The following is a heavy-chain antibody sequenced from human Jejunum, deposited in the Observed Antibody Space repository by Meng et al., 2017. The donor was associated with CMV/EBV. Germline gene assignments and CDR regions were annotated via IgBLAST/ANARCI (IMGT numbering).Heavy chain of an antibody. Sequence: VQLVPFGAEVKKPGAPVKVSFKASGYTFPSYDINLVRQGTGQGLEWMGWMNPNRGTTGYAQKFQGRVTMTRNISKSTAYMDLSSLRSEDTAVYYCATGVADFEYWGQGTLVTVSS. CDR1: GYTFPSYD. CDR3: ATGVADFEY. CDR2: MNPNRGTT. J-gene: IGHJ4*02. V-gene: IGHV1-8*01. D-gene: IGHD6-19*01.